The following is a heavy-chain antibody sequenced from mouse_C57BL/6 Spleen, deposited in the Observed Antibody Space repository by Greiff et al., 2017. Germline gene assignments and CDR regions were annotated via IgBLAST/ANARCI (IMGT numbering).Heavy chain of an antibody. J-gene: IGHJ4*01. CDR2: ISSGSSTI. CDR3: ASKGVVGAMDY. V-gene: IGHV5-17*01. Sequence: EVQLVESGGGLVKPGGSLKLSCAASGFTFSDYGMHWVRQAPEKGLEWVAYISSGSSTIYYADTVKGRFTISRDNAKNTLFLQMTSLRSEDTAMYYCASKGVVGAMDYWGQGTSVTVSS. D-gene: IGHD1-1*01. CDR1: GFTFSDYG.